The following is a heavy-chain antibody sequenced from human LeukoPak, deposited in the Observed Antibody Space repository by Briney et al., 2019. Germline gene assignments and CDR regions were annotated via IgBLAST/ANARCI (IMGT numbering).Heavy chain of an antibody. CDR1: GFTFSDYY. J-gene: IGHJ4*02. V-gene: IGHV3-11*04. Sequence: GGSLRLSCAASGFTFSDYYMSWIRQAPGKALEWVSYVSSGSSTIYYADSVKGRFTVSRDNSKNTLYLQMNSLRAEDTAVYYCAKDVEMATIEMNYFDYWGQGTLVTVSS. CDR2: VSSGSSTI. D-gene: IGHD5-24*01. CDR3: AKDVEMATIEMNYFDY.